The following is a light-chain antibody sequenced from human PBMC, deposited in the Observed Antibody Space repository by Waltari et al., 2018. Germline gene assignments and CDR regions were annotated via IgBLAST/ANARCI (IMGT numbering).Light chain of an antibody. CDR3: QHRSGWPPWT. Sequence: EIVLTQSPATLSLSPGERAILSCRASQSVSTYLAWYQHRPGQAPRPLIHDVSNRATGIPARFSGSGSGTDFTLTISSLEPEDFAVYYCQHRSGWPPWTFGQGTKVEVK. J-gene: IGKJ1*01. V-gene: IGKV3-11*01. CDR1: QSVSTY. CDR2: DVS.